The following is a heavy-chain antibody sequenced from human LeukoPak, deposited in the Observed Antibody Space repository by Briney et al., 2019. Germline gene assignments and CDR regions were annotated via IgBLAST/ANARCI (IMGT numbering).Heavy chain of an antibody. CDR2: IKPDGSEQ. Sequence: GGSLRLSCAASGFTFSSYWMSWVRQAPGKGLEWVANIKPDGSEQFYVDSVKGRLTISRDNAKNTLYLQMNSLRAEDTAVYYCARDFYGDSVDYWGQGTLVTVSS. CDR3: ARDFYGDSVDY. V-gene: IGHV3-7*01. J-gene: IGHJ4*02. CDR1: GFTFSSYW. D-gene: IGHD4-17*01.